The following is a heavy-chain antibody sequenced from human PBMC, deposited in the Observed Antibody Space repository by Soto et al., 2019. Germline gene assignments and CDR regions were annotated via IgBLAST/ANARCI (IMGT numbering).Heavy chain of an antibody. Sequence: PSETLSLTCTVSGASVTGFYWSWIRQPPGKGLEWIGYVFHSGSSNYNPSLKSRVTISVDTSKSQISLRLTSVTAADTAVYYCARGSTDSYPGSRIFDFWGRGTLVTVSS. CDR3: ARGSTDSYPGSRIFDF. CDR2: VFHSGSS. CDR1: GASVTGFY. D-gene: IGHD3-10*01. J-gene: IGHJ4*02. V-gene: IGHV4-59*02.